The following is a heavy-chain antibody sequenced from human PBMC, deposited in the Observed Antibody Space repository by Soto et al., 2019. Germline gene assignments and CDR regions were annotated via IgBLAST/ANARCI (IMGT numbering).Heavy chain of an antibody. D-gene: IGHD1-1*01. CDR3: VRGGILEANRPYYYYGLDV. CDR2: VSPYNGNT. Sequence: ASVKVSCKAFGYTFTTYGLSWVRQAPGQGLEWVGWVSPYNGNTYYAPSLQDRVTMTTDTPTSTAYISLRGLRSDDTAIYYCVRGGILEANRPYYYYGLDVWGQGTPVTVSS. V-gene: IGHV1-18*01. J-gene: IGHJ6*02. CDR1: GYTFTTYG.